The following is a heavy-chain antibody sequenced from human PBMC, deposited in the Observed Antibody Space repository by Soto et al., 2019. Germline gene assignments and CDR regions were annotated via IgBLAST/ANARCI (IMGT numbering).Heavy chain of an antibody. CDR1: GYTFSDYY. D-gene: IGHD1-1*01. CDR3: AGETATANPEGVDF. V-gene: IGHV1-2*02. J-gene: IGHJ4*02. Sequence: ASVKVSCKASGYTFSDYYIHWVRQAPGQGLEWMGWINPNSGGTMYAPKFQGGVTTTRDTSITTAYMELSRLRSGDTAVYYCAGETATANPEGVDFWGQGTLVTVYS. CDR2: INPNSGGT.